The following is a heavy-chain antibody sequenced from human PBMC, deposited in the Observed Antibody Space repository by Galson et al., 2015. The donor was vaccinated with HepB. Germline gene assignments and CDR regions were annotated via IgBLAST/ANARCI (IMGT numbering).Heavy chain of an antibody. CDR3: ARETIVGVVIPTGAFDI. CDR2: IIPNLGIA. Sequence: SVKVSCKASGYTFTTYAISWVRQAPGQGLEWMGRIIPNLGIANYAQKLQGRVTITADKSTSTAYMELSSLRSEDTAVYYCARETIVGVVIPTGAFDIWGQVTIVTVSS. V-gene: IGHV1-69*04. D-gene: IGHD3-3*01. CDR1: GYTFTTYA. J-gene: IGHJ3*02.